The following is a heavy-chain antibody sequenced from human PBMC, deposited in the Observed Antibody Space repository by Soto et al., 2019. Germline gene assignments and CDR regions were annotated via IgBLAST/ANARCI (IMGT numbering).Heavy chain of an antibody. CDR3: AKGSPLVIRSYYFDY. J-gene: IGHJ4*02. D-gene: IGHD3-22*01. Sequence: GGCTRLSCAASGLTFNSYAMSWVRQAPGEGLEWVSAISGSGGSTYYADSVKGRFTISRDNSKNTLYLQMNSLRAEDTAVYYCAKGSPLVIRSYYFDYWGQGTLVTVSS. CDR1: GLTFNSYA. CDR2: ISGSGGST. V-gene: IGHV3-23*01.